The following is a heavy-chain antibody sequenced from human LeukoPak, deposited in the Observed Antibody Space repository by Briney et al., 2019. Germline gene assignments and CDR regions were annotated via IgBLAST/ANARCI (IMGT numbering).Heavy chain of an antibody. CDR2: INWNGGST. CDR3: ARDYGSGNDYYMDV. D-gene: IGHD3-10*01. Sequence: GGSLRLSCAASGFTFDDYTMHWVRQAPGKGLEWVSGINWNGGSTGYADSVKGRFTISRDNAKNSLYLQMNSLRAEDTALYYCARDYGSGNDYYMDVWGKGTTVTVSS. V-gene: IGHV3-20*04. CDR1: GFTFDDYT. J-gene: IGHJ6*03.